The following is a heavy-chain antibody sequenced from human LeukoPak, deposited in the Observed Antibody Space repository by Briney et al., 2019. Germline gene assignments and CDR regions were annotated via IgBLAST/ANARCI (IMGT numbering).Heavy chain of an antibody. CDR2: INTSGGST. Sequence: ASVKVPCKASGYTFTRYYMHWVRQAPGQGLEWMGMINTSGGSTNYAQKFQGRVTMTRDTSTSTVYMELSSLRSEDTAVYYCAREFCSSTKCHVDYWGQGTLVTVSS. J-gene: IGHJ4*02. CDR3: AREFCSSTKCHVDY. CDR1: GYTFTRYY. V-gene: IGHV1-46*01. D-gene: IGHD2-2*01.